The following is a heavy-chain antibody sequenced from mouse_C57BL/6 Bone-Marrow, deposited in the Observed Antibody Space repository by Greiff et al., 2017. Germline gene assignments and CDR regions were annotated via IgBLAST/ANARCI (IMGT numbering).Heavy chain of an antibody. CDR1: GYTFTSYW. J-gene: IGHJ2*01. CDR2: IDPSDSYT. V-gene: IGHV1-69*01. D-gene: IGHD3-2*02. CDR3: ARKETAQATTDY. Sequence: VQLQPGAELVMPGASVKLSCKASGYTFTSYWMHWVKQRPGQGLEWIGEIDPSDSYTNYNQKFKGKSTLTVDKSSSTAYMQLSSLTSEDSAVYYCARKETAQATTDYWGQGTTLTVSS.